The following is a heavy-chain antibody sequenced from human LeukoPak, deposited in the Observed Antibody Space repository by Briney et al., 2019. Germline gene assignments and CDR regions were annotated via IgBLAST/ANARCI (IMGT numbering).Heavy chain of an antibody. CDR2: IYPGDSDT. V-gene: IGHV5-51*01. CDR1: GYNFTNYW. CDR3: ARQAYGSHFDAFNI. J-gene: IGHJ3*02. D-gene: IGHD3-22*01. Sequence: GESLKISCKGSGYNFTNYWLGWVRQMPGKGLDWMGIIYPGDSDTTYSPSFRGQVTVSADKSISTAYLQWSSLKASDTAMYYCARQAYGSHFDAFNIWGQGTMVTVSS.